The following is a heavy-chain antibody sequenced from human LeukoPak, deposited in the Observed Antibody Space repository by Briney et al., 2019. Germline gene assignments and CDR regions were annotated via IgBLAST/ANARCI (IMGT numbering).Heavy chain of an antibody. D-gene: IGHD3-3*01. CDR2: INPNSGGT. J-gene: IGHJ4*02. CDR1: GYTFTGYY. CDR3: ARAGLILRFLEPRASAFDY. Sequence: ASVKVSCKASGYTFTGYYMHWVRQAPGQGLEWMGRINPNSGGTNYAQKFQGRVTMTGDTSISTAYMELSRLRSDDTAVYYCARAGLILRFLEPRASAFDYWGQGTLVTVSS. V-gene: IGHV1-2*06.